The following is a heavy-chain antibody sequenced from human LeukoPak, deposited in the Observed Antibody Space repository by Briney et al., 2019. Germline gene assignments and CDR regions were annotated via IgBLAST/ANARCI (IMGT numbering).Heavy chain of an antibody. Sequence: ALVKVSCKAPADIFTGYYINWVRQAPGQGLQWMGRINLNSGSTNYAQKFQGRVTMTSDTSSSTTHMELTRLTPDDTAIYYCASTSHDNAFDIWGQGTMVTVSS. D-gene: IGHD3-22*01. V-gene: IGHV1-2*06. CDR2: INLNSGST. CDR1: ADIFTGYY. J-gene: IGHJ3*02. CDR3: ASTSHDNAFDI.